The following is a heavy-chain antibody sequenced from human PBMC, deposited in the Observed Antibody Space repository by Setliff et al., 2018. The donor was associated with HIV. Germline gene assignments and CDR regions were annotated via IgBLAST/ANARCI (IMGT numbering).Heavy chain of an antibody. V-gene: IGHV4-61*10. D-gene: IGHD6-13*01. Sequence: PSETLSLTCTVSGGSISSGSYYWSWIRQPAGKGLEWIGEINHSGSTHYNPSLKSRFTISVDTSKNQFSLKVNSVTAADTAVYYCARGARLLAGYSDRWDYYYMAVWGKGTTVTVSS. CDR1: GGSISSGSYY. J-gene: IGHJ6*03. CDR2: INHSGST. CDR3: ARGARLLAGYSDRWDYYYMAV.